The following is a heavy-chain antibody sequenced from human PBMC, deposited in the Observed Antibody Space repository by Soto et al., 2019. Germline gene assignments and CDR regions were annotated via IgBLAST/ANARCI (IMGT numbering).Heavy chain of an antibody. D-gene: IGHD3-9*01. CDR2: IWPGDSDT. CDR1: GYSFTSYW. J-gene: IGHJ5*02. V-gene: IGHV5-51*01. CDR3: AREYDILNWFEP. Sequence: PGESLKISCKGSGYSFTSYWIGWVRQMPGKGLEWMGIIWPGDSDTTYSPSFQGQVTISADKSISTAYLQWSSLRAEDTAVYYCAREYDILNWFEPWGQGTLVTVSS.